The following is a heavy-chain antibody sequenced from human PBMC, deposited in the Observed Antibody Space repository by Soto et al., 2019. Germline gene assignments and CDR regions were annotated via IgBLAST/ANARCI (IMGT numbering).Heavy chain of an antibody. D-gene: IGHD3-10*01. J-gene: IGHJ2*01. CDR2: ISYDGSNK. Sequence: QVQLVESGGGVVQPGRSLRLSCAASGFTFSSYAMHWVRQAPGKGLEWVPVISYDGSNKYYADSVKGRFTISRDNSKNTLYLQMNSLRAEDTAVYYCARDGIGLWFGEFLHWYFDLWGRGTLVTVSS. CDR1: GFTFSSYA. CDR3: ARDGIGLWFGEFLHWYFDL. V-gene: IGHV3-30-3*01.